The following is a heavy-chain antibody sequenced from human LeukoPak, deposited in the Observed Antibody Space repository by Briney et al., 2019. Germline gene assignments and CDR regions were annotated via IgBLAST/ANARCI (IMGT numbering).Heavy chain of an antibody. CDR3: TTIAVAGLYYFDY. J-gene: IGHJ4*02. Sequence: GGSLRLSCAASGFTFSNAWMSWVRQAPGKGLEWVGRIKSKTDGGTTDYAAPVKGRFTISRDDSKNTLYLQMNSLKTEDTAVYYCTTIAVAGLYYFDYWGQGTLVTVSS. V-gene: IGHV3-15*01. D-gene: IGHD6-19*01. CDR1: GFTFSNAW. CDR2: IKSKTDGGTT.